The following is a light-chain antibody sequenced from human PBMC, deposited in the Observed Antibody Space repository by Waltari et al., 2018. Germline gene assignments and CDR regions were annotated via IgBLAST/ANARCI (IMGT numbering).Light chain of an antibody. J-gene: IGKJ2*01. CDR3: QQYNHYYS. CDR2: EAS. V-gene: IGKV3-15*01. Sequence: IMLTQSPATLSVSPGEEATLSCRASQRIATNVAWYQQKPGQGPRLLISEASTRVAGVPARFSGGGSVTEFTLTISSLQSEDVAVYYCQQYNHYYSFGQGTRLEIK. CDR1: QRIATN.